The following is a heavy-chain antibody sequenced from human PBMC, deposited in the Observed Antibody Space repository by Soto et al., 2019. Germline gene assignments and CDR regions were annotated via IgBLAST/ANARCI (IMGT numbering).Heavy chain of an antibody. CDR3: ARESGGATATLDYYYFYMDV. CDR1: GDSFNDYY. D-gene: IGHD5-12*01. CDR2: INPNGGAK. Sequence: VQLAQSGAEVKKPGASVKVSCKTSGDSFNDYYIHWVRQAPGQGLEWMGRINPNGGAKKYAQKFQGRVTVTRDTSIRTVYMELSSLRSDDTAVYYCARESGGATATLDYYYFYMDVWGKGTTVTVSS. J-gene: IGHJ6*03. V-gene: IGHV1-2*02.